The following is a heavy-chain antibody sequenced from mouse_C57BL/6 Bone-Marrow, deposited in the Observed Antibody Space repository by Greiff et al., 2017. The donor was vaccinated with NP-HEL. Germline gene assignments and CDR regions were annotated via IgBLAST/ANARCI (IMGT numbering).Heavy chain of an antibody. Sequence: EVQLQQSGPVLVKPGASVKMSCKASGYTFTDYYMNWVKQSHGKSLEWIGVINPYNGGTSYNQKFKGKATLTVDKSSSTAYMELNSLTSEDSAVYYCARAYDDVLYYYAMDYWGQGTSVTVSS. J-gene: IGHJ4*01. CDR1: GYTFTDYY. V-gene: IGHV1-19*01. CDR3: ARAYDDVLYYYAMDY. CDR2: INPYNGGT. D-gene: IGHD2-12*01.